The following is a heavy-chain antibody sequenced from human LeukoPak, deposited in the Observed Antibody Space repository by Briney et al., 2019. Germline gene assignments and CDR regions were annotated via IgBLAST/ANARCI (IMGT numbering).Heavy chain of an antibody. CDR1: GDSISGSSYY. Sequence: SKTLSLTCTVSGDSISGSSYYWGWIRQPPGKGLEWIGSIYYSGSTYFNPSLKSRVAISVDTSKNQFSLKLSSVTAADTAVYYCARVILPGIAAAAIYYWGQGTLVTVSS. CDR2: IYYSGST. J-gene: IGHJ4*02. D-gene: IGHD6-13*01. CDR3: ARVILPGIAAAAIYY. V-gene: IGHV4-39*07.